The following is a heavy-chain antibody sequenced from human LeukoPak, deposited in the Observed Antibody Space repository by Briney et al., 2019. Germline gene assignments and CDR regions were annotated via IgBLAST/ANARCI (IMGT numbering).Heavy chain of an antibody. V-gene: IGHV6-1*01. D-gene: IGHD6-13*01. Sequence: SQTLSLTCAISGDSFSSNSAAWNWNRQSPSRGLKWLGRTYYRSKWYNDYAVSVKSRITINPDTSKNQFSLQLNSVAPEDTAVYYCARLPGAGNYYYYYGMDVWGQGTTVTVSS. CDR2: TYYRSKWYN. CDR3: ARLPGAGNYYYYYGMDV. CDR1: GDSFSSNSAA. J-gene: IGHJ6*02.